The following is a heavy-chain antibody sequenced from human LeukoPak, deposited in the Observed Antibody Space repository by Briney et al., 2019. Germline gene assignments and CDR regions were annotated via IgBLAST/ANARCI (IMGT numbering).Heavy chain of an antibody. CDR1: GGSTSGFY. J-gene: IGHJ4*02. V-gene: IGHV4-59*01. CDR2: IYYTGST. CDR3: ARFWNYSLEY. Sequence: PSETLSLTCTVSGGSTSGFYWSWIRQPPGEGLEWIGFIYYTGSTYYIPSLKSRVTMSVDTSKNQFSLRLSSVNAADTAIYYCARFWNYSLEYWGQGALVTVSS. D-gene: IGHD1-7*01.